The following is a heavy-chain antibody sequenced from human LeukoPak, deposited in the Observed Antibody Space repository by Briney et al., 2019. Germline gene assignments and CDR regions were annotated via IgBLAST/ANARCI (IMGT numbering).Heavy chain of an antibody. CDR2: ISGSGGST. Sequence: GGSLRLSCAASGFTFSSYAMSWVRQAPGKGLEWVSAISGSGGSTYYADSVKGRFTISRDNSKNTVFLQMNSLRPEDTALYYCATLTVAGSDYWGQGILVTVSS. V-gene: IGHV3-23*01. CDR3: ATLTVAGSDY. CDR1: GFTFSSYA. D-gene: IGHD6-19*01. J-gene: IGHJ4*02.